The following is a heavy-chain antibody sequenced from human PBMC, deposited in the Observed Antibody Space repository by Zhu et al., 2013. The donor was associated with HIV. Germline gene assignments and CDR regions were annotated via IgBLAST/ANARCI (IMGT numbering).Heavy chain of an antibody. CDR2: ILPALAST. CDR1: GVKLKFHA. J-gene: IGHJ5*02. V-gene: IGHV1-69*11. Sequence: QVQLMQSGPEVKRPGSSVRVSCQASGVKLKFHAISWIRQAPGQGLEWLGSILPALASTKYGRNFQGRVTITADESTRTAYMELSTLRSEDTAVYYCIRRAFYYDRSWFDPWGQGTLVTVSS. D-gene: IGHD3-22*01. CDR3: IRRAFYYDRSWFDP.